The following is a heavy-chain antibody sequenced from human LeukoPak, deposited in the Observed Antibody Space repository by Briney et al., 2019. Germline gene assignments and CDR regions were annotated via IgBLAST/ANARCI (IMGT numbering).Heavy chain of an antibody. D-gene: IGHD2-2*01. V-gene: IGHV1-69*04. CDR2: IIPILGIA. CDR1: GGTFSSYA. CDR3: ARSIVVVPALLDV. J-gene: IGHJ6*02. Sequence: GASVKVPCKASGGTFSSYAISWVRQAPGQGLEWMGRIIPILGIANYAQKFQGRVTITADKSTSTAYMELSSLRSEDTAVYYCARSIVVVPALLDVWGQGTTVTVSS.